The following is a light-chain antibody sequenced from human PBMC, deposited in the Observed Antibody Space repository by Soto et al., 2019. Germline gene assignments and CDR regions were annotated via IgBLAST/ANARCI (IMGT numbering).Light chain of an antibody. J-gene: IGLJ2*01. Sequence: QSVLTQPASVSGSPGQSITISCTGTSSDVGGYNYVSWYQQHPGKAPKLMIYEVSNWPSGVSNRFSGSKSGNTASLTISGLQAEDEADYYCSSYTSRTSYVVFGGGTKLTVL. CDR1: SSDVGGYNY. CDR2: EVS. CDR3: SSYTSRTSYVV. V-gene: IGLV2-14*01.